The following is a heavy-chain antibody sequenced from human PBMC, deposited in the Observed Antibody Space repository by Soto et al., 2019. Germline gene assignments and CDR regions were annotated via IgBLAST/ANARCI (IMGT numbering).Heavy chain of an antibody. CDR3: ARDTVTAARAYNWFDP. Sequence: KTSETLSLTCTVSGGSISSGGYYWSWIRQHPGKGLEWIGYIYYSGSTYYNPSLKSRVTISVDTSKNQFSLKLSSVTAADTAVYYCARDTVTAARAYNWFDPWGQGTLVTVS. V-gene: IGHV4-31*03. CDR1: GGSISSGGYY. D-gene: IGHD6-6*01. J-gene: IGHJ5*02. CDR2: IYYSGST.